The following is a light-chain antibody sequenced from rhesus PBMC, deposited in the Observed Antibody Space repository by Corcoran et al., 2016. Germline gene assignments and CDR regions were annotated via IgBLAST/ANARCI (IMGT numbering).Light chain of an antibody. Sequence: DIQMTQSPSSLSASVGDRVTITCRASQGISNWLAWYQPKPGKAPKLLIYRASNLEPGVPSRFRGSGSGTDCTLTISSLQPEDIATYYCQQHDNSPYSFGQGTKVEIK. V-gene: IGKV1-69*01. CDR3: QQHDNSPYS. CDR1: QGISNW. J-gene: IGKJ2*01. CDR2: RAS.